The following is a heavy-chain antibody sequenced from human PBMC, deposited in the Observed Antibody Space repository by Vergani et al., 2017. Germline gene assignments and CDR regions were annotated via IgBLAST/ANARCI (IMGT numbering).Heavy chain of an antibody. CDR2: IIPIFGTA. CDR1: GGTFSSYA. Sequence: QVQLMQSGAEVKKPGSSVKVSCKASGGTFSSYAISWVRQAPGQGLEWMGGIIPIFGTANYAQKFQGRVTITADESTSTAYMELSSLRSEDTAVYYCARDRPAPPGVGIWGFDYWGQGTLVTVSS. V-gene: IGHV1-69*01. D-gene: IGHD2-8*01. CDR3: ARDRPAPPGVGIWGFDY. J-gene: IGHJ4*02.